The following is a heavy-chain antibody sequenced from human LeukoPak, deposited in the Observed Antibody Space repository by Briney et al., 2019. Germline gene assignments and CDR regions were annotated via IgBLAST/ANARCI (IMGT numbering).Heavy chain of an antibody. Sequence: SETLSLTCTVSGGSISSSSYYWGWIRQPPGKGLEWIGSMYYSGSTYYNPSLESRVTISVDTSKNQFSLKLRSVTAADTAVFYCARHNFPYYFDQWGQGTLVTVSS. J-gene: IGHJ4*02. CDR3: ARHNFPYYFDQ. CDR2: MYYSGST. V-gene: IGHV4-39*01. D-gene: IGHD1-20*01. CDR1: GGSISSSSYY.